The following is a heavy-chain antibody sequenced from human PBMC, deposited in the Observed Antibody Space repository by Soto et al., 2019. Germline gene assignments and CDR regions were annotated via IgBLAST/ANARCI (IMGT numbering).Heavy chain of an antibody. CDR2: IYHSGST. J-gene: IGHJ6*02. CDR1: GGSIGSGGYS. CDR3: ARAPTNYDILTGYYRPDYYYGMDV. V-gene: IGHV4-30-2*01. Sequence: PSETLSLTCAVSGGSIGSGGYSWSWIRQPPGKGLEWIGYIYHSGSTYYNPSLKSRVTISVDRSKNQFSLKLSSVTAADTAVYYCARAPTNYDILTGYYRPDYYYGMDVWGQGTTVTVSS. D-gene: IGHD3-9*01.